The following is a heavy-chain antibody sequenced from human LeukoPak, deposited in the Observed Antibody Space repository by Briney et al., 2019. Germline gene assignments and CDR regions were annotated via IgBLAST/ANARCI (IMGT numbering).Heavy chain of an antibody. CDR3: ARVTYCSSTSCYPLDY. V-gene: IGHV4-34*01. CDR2: INHSGST. J-gene: IGHJ4*02. D-gene: IGHD2-2*01. CDR1: GGSFSGYY. Sequence: SETLSLTCAVYGGSFSGYYWSWIRQPPGKGLEWIGEINHSGSTNYNPSLKSRVTISVDTSKNQFSLKLSSVTAADTAVYYCARVTYCSSTSCYPLDYWGQGTLVTVSS.